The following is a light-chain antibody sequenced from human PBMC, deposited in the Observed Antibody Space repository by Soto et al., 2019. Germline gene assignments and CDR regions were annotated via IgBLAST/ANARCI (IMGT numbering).Light chain of an antibody. V-gene: IGLV2-14*03. Sequence: QSVLTQPASVSGSPGQSITIPCTGTSSDVGGYNYVSWYQHHPGKAPKLIIYDVSNRPSGVSNPFSGSKSGNTASLTISGLQPEDEADYYCSSYTTSNTRQIVFGTGTKLTVL. CDR3: SSYTTSNTRQIV. J-gene: IGLJ1*01. CDR1: SSDVGGYNY. CDR2: DVS.